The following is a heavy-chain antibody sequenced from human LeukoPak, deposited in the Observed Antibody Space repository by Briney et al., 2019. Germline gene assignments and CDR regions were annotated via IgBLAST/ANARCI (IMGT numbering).Heavy chain of an antibody. CDR2: IYYSGST. CDR1: GGSISSYY. CDR3: ARQGGGEDY. Sequence: PSETLSLTCTVSGGSISSYYWSWIRQPPGKGLEWIGYIYYSGSTNHNPSLKSRVTISVDTSKNQFSLKLSSVTAADTAVYYCARQGGGEDYWGQGTLVTVSS. J-gene: IGHJ4*02. V-gene: IGHV4-59*08. D-gene: IGHD2-21*01.